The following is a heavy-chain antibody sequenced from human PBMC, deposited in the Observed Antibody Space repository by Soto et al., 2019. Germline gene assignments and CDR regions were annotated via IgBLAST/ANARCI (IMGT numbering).Heavy chain of an antibody. CDR2: TYYRSKWYN. CDR3: ARDQQLNSYYYYGMDV. Sequence: PSETLSLTCAISGDSVSSNSAAWNWIRQSQSRGLEWLGRTYYRSKWYNDYAVSVKSRITINPDTSKNQFSLQLNSVTPEDAAVYYCARDQQLNSYYYYGMDVWGQGTTVTVSS. J-gene: IGHJ6*02. CDR1: GDSVSSNSAA. V-gene: IGHV6-1*01. D-gene: IGHD6-13*01.